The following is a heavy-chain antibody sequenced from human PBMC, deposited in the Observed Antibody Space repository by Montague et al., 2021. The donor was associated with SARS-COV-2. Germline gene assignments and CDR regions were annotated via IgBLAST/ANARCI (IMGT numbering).Heavy chain of an antibody. CDR2: INHSGST. CDR3: ARASFTDQFRIRGKSLDS. Sequence: SETLSLTCAVSAGSLNAHYWTWIRQSPGKGLEWIGEINHSGSTNYNPSFKSRVSMSLDSSRNQFSLRLTSVTAADSALYYCARASFTDQFRIRGKSLDSWGPGTPVTVSS. V-gene: IGHV4-34*01. CDR1: AGSLNAHY. J-gene: IGHJ4*02. D-gene: IGHD1-14*01.